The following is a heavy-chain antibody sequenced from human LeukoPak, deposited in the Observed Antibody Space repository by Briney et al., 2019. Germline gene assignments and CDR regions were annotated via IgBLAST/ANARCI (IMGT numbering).Heavy chain of an antibody. J-gene: IGHJ4*02. Sequence: GGSLRLSCAVSAITFSIYAINWVRQAPGKGLEWVSSIGGTGTSIYYADSVKGRFTISRDNPKNSLYLQMNSLRAEDTAVYYCAREVAEGFDYWGQGTLVTVSS. CDR2: IGGTGTSI. CDR1: AITFSIYA. CDR3: AREVAEGFDY. V-gene: IGHV3-21*01.